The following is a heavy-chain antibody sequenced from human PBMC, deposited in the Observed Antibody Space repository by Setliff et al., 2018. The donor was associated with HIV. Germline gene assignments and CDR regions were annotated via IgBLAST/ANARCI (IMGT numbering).Heavy chain of an antibody. J-gene: IGHJ4*02. CDR2: ISSSGSSI. V-gene: IGHV3-48*01. Sequence: QPGGSLRLSCAASGFTFSSYAMSWVRQAPGKGLEWISYISSSGSSIYYADSVKGRFTISRDNAKNSLYLQMNSLRAEDTAVYYCARTSRVNFWSGYYDYWGQGTLVTVSS. CDR1: GFTFSSYA. D-gene: IGHD3-3*01. CDR3: ARTSRVNFWSGYYDY.